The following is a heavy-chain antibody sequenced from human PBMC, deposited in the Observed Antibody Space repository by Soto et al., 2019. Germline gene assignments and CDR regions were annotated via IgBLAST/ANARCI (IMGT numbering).Heavy chain of an antibody. V-gene: IGHV1-8*01. CDR3: ATFHTIFGVGYANDY. D-gene: IGHD3-3*01. CDR2: MNPNSGNT. J-gene: IGHJ4*02. CDR1: GYTFTGYE. Sequence: ASVRVSCKAPGYTFTGYEINCVRQATGQGLEWMGWMNPNSGNTGYAQKFQGRVTMTRNTSISTAYMELSSLRSEDTAVYYCATFHTIFGVGYANDYWGQGTLVTVSS.